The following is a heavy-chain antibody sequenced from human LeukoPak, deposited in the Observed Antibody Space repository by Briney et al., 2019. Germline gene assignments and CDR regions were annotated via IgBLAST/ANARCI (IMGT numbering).Heavy chain of an antibody. CDR2: IYSGGST. D-gene: IGHD1-26*01. Sequence: PGGSLRLSCAASGFTVSSNYMSWVRQAPGKGLEWVSVIYSGGSTYYADSVKGRFTISRDNSKNTLYLQMNSLRAEDTAVYYCARGRVGAVPGRYYYGMDVWSQGTTVTVSS. J-gene: IGHJ6*02. CDR3: ARGRVGAVPGRYYYGMDV. CDR1: GFTVSSNY. V-gene: IGHV3-66*01.